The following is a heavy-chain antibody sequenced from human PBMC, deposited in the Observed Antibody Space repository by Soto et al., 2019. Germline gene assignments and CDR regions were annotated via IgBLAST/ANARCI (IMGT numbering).Heavy chain of an antibody. J-gene: IGHJ6*03. V-gene: IGHV4-59*08. D-gene: IGHD6-13*01. CDR1: GGSISSYY. CDR3: ARQERSSSHSKYYYIDV. CDR2: IYYSGST. Sequence: SETLSLTCTVSGGSISSYYWSWIRQPPGKGLEWIGYIYYSGSTNYNPSLKSRVTISVDTSKNQFSLKLSSVTAADTAVYYCARQERSSSHSKYYYIDVWGKGTTVTGSS.